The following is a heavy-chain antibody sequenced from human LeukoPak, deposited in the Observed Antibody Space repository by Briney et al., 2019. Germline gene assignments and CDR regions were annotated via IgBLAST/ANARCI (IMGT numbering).Heavy chain of an antibody. CDR2: IRSKANSYAT. CDR1: GFTFSGSA. D-gene: IGHD3-10*01. J-gene: IGHJ4*02. Sequence: GGSLRLSCAASGFTFSGSAMHWVRQASGKGLEWVGRIRSKANSYATAYAASVKGRFTISRDDSKNTAYLQMNSLRAEDTAVYYCAKDRGGPYWGQGTLVTVSS. V-gene: IGHV3-73*01. CDR3: AKDRGGPY.